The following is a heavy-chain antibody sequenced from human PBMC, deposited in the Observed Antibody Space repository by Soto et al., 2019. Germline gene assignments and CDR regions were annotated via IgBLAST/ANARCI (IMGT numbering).Heavy chain of an antibody. Sequence: QLQLQESGPGLVKPSETLSLTCTVSGGSISSSSYYWGWIRQPPGKGLEWIGSIYYSGSTYYNPSLKSRVTISVDTSKNQFSLKLSSVTAADTAVYYCARHGSTATVTLVPFHYWGQGSLVTVSS. D-gene: IGHD4-17*01. CDR2: IYYSGST. J-gene: IGHJ4*02. V-gene: IGHV4-39*01. CDR1: GGSISSSSYY. CDR3: ARHGSTATVTLVPFHY.